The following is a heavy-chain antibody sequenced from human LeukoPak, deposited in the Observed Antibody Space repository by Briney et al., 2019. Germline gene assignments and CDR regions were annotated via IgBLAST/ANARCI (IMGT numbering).Heavy chain of an antibody. J-gene: IGHJ5*02. CDR3: ARDGAYENVAWFDP. CDR2: IYYSGST. Sequence: KPSETLSLTCTVSGGSISSSSYYWGWIRQPPGKGLEWIGSIYYSGSTYYNSSLKSRVTISVDTSKNQFSLKLSSVTAADTAVYYCARDGAYENVAWFDPWGQGTLVTVSS. V-gene: IGHV4-39*07. CDR1: GGSISSSSYY. D-gene: IGHD3-16*01.